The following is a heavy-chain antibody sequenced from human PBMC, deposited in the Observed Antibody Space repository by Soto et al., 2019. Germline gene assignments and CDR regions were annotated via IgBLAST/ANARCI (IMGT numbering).Heavy chain of an antibody. CDR3: ARGGKRYYDILTGYWYNWFDP. CDR2: IIPILGIA. CDR1: GGTFSSYT. V-gene: IGHV1-69*02. Sequence: SVKVSCKASGGTFSSYTISWVRQAPGQGLEWMGRIIPILGIANYAQKLQGRVTMTTDTSTSTAYMEPRSLRSDDTAVYYCARGGKRYYDILTGYWYNWFDPWGQGTLVTVSS. D-gene: IGHD3-9*01. J-gene: IGHJ5*02.